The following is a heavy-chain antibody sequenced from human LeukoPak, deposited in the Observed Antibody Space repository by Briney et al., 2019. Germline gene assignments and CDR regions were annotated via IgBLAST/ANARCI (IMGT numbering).Heavy chain of an antibody. CDR1: GHRFVAYY. V-gene: IGHV1-2*02. J-gene: IGHJ4*02. D-gene: IGHD5-18*01. CDR2: INPNSGGT. CDR3: AQHLDGQLWIFDY. Sequence: ASVKVSCKASGHRFVAYYIHWVRQAPGQGLEWMGWINPNSGGTNYAQKFQGRVTMTRDTSISTAYMELRRLRSDDTAVYYRAQHLDGQLWIFDYWGQGTEVTVSS.